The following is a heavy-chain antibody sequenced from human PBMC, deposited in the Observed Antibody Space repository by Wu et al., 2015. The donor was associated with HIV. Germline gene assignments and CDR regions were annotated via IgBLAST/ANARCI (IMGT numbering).Heavy chain of an antibody. Sequence: QVQLEQSGGWGEEAWGPSVDVSCKISGNTLNKLSIHWIRQAPGKGLEWMGGFAPEFGKTIFAQRFQGRVTMTEDPSTDTAFMGLSSLRPEDTGVYYCASRPRDVWSIGLQHWGQGTLVIVSS. J-gene: IGHJ1*01. CDR2: FAPEFGKT. CDR1: GNTLNKLS. D-gene: IGHD2-8*02. CDR3: ASRPRDVWSIGLQH. V-gene: IGHV1-24*01.